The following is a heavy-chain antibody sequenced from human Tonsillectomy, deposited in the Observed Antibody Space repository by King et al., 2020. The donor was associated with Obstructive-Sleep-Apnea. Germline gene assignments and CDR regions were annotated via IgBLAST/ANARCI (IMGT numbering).Heavy chain of an antibody. Sequence: VQLVESGGGVVQPGRSLRLSCAASGFTFSSYGMHWVRQAPGKGLEWVAVISYDGSNKYYADSVKGRFTISRDNSKNTLYLQMNNLRAEDTAVYYCAKEPEDDILTGYGYWGQGTLVTVSS. V-gene: IGHV3-30*18. D-gene: IGHD3-9*01. J-gene: IGHJ4*02. CDR3: AKEPEDDILTGYGY. CDR2: ISYDGSNK. CDR1: GFTFSSYG.